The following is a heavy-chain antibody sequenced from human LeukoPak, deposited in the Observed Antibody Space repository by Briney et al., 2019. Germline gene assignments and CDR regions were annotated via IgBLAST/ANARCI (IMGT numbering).Heavy chain of an antibody. D-gene: IGHD1-26*01. CDR2: VYYSGST. CDR1: GGSISSVSYY. CDR3: ASTLGATIPLDY. Sequence: PSETLSLTCTVSGGSISSVSYYWGWIRQPPGKGLEWIGSVYYSGSTYYNPSLKSRVTISVDTSKNQFSLKLSSVTAADTAVYYCASTLGATIPLDYWGQGTLVTVSP. V-gene: IGHV4-39*01. J-gene: IGHJ4*02.